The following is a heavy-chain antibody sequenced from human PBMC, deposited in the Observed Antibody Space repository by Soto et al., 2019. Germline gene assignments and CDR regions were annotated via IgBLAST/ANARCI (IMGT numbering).Heavy chain of an antibody. J-gene: IGHJ6*02. V-gene: IGHV1-3*01. D-gene: IGHD1-1*01. CDR1: GYTFTSYA. CDR3: ARPLEPSYYYYGMDV. Sequence: ASVKVSCKASGYTFTSYAMHWVRQAPGQRLEWMGWINAGNGNTKYSQKFQGRVTITRDTSASTAYMELSSLRSEDTAVYYCARPLEPSYYYYGMDVWGQGTTVTVSS. CDR2: INAGNGNT.